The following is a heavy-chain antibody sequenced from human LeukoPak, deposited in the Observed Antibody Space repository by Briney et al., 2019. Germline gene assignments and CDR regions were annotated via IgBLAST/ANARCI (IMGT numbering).Heavy chain of an antibody. CDR2: ISSSGSTI. J-gene: IGHJ4*02. V-gene: IGHV3-48*03. Sequence: GGSLRLSYAASGFTFSSYEMNWVRQAPGKGLEWVSYISSSGSTIYYADSVKGRFTISRDNAKNSLYLQMNSLRAEDTAVYYCASGVVVVTATALVFDYWGQGTLVTVSS. CDR1: GFTFSSYE. D-gene: IGHD2-21*02. CDR3: ASGVVVVTATALVFDY.